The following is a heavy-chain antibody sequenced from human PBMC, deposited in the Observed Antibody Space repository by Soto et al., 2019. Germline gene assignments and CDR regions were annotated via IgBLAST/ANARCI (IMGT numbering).Heavy chain of an antibody. CDR3: ARDLKNWFDP. CDR1: GGSISSYY. J-gene: IGHJ5*02. V-gene: IGHV4-59*01. CDR2: IYYSGST. Sequence: SETLSLPCTVSGGSISSYYWSWIRQPPGKGLEWIGYIYYSGSTNYNPSLKSRVTISVDTSKNQFSLKLSSVTAADTAVYYCARDLKNWFDPWGQGTLVTVSS.